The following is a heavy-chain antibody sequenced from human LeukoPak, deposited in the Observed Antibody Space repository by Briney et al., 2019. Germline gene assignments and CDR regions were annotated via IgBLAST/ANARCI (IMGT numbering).Heavy chain of an antibody. Sequence: SETLSLTCTVSGVPISSHYWSWSRQPPGKGLEWIGNIYYDGTTNYNPFLRSRITISIDTSRNQFSLRLSSVTTADSAMYYCARSGDSSAYFGSWGQGTLVAVSS. J-gene: IGHJ4*02. D-gene: IGHD3-22*01. CDR2: IYYDGTT. CDR3: ARSGDSSAYFGS. CDR1: GVPISSHY. V-gene: IGHV4-59*11.